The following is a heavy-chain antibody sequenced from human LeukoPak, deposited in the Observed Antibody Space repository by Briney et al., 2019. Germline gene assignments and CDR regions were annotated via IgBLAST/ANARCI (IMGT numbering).Heavy chain of an antibody. CDR3: CPNCDYGMDV. CDR1: GCTFSSYS. V-gene: IGHV3-48*01. Sequence: GGSLRLSCAASGCTFSSYSMKWIRQAPGKELEWVSYSSSSSSTIYYADSVKGRFTISRDNAKNSLYLQMNSLRAEDTDVYYCCPNCDYGMDVWGQGTTVTVSS. CDR2: SSSSSSTI. D-gene: IGHD7-27*01. J-gene: IGHJ6*02.